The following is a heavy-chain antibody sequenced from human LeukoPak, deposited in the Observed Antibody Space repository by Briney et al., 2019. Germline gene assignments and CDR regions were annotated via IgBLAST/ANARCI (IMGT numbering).Heavy chain of an antibody. J-gene: IGHJ6*03. CDR3: TKDRQGPNQYHMDV. Sequence: GGSLRLSCAASGFTFSSLWMSWVRQAPGRGPEWVANINQDGGTTYYVASVKGRFAISRDNAKNSLSLQMSSLRAEDTAVYYCTKDRQGPNQYHMDVWGKGTTVTVSS. CDR2: INQDGGTT. CDR1: GFTFSSLW. V-gene: IGHV3-7*01.